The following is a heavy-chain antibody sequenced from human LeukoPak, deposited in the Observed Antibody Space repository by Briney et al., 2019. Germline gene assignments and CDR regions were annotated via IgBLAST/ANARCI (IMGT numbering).Heavy chain of an antibody. D-gene: IGHD2-2*01. CDR1: GFTFSSYA. J-gene: IGHJ4*02. V-gene: IGHV3-30-3*01. CDR2: ISYDGSNK. CDR3: ARGGPRIVVVPAAIVDY. Sequence: GGSLRLSCAASGFTFSSYAMHRVRQAPGKGLEWVAVISYDGSNKYYADSVKGRFTISRDNSKNTLYLQMNSLRAEDTAVYYCARGGPRIVVVPAAIVDYWGQGTLVTVSS.